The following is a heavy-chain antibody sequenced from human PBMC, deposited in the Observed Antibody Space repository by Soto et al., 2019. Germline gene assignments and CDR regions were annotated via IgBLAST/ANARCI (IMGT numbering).Heavy chain of an antibody. J-gene: IGHJ4*02. CDR2: IIPIFGTA. CDR3: ARDSNCGGDCPPISFDY. V-gene: IGHV1-69*12. CDR1: GGTFSSYA. D-gene: IGHD2-21*02. Sequence: QVQLVQSGAEVKKPGSSVKVSCKASGGTFSSYAISWVRQAPGRGLEWMGGIIPIFGTANYAQKFQGRVTITADESTSTAYMELSSLRSEDTAVYYCARDSNCGGDCPPISFDYWGQGTLVTVSS.